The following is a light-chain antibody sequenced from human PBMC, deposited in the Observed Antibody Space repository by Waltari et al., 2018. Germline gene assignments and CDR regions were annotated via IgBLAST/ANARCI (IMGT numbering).Light chain of an antibody. CDR2: QDT. V-gene: IGLV3-1*01. Sequence: SYELTQPPSVSVSPGQTASIPCSGDILGNKYASWYQQKPGQSPLLVIYQDTKRPSEIPERFSGSTSANAATLTITGTQALDEADYYCQALGTGAWVFGGGTKLTVL. CDR3: QALGTGAWV. CDR1: ILGNKY. J-gene: IGLJ3*02.